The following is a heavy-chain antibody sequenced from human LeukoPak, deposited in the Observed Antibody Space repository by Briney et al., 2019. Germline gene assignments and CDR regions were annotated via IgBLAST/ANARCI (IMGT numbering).Heavy chain of an antibody. J-gene: IGHJ4*02. Sequence: SETLSLTCSVSGGSITSYYWSWIRQSPGKGLEWIGYIYHTGSTNDNPSLNSRVTVLVDTSKNQFSLKLRSLTAADTAVYYCASSPLIPSGWLGFDFWGQGTLVTVS. V-gene: IGHV4-59*01. CDR2: IYHTGST. CDR3: ASSPLIPSGWLGFDF. D-gene: IGHD6-19*01. CDR1: GGSITSYY.